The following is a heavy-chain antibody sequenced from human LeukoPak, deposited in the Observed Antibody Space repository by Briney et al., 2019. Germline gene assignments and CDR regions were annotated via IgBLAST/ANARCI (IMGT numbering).Heavy chain of an antibody. Sequence: SETLSLTCTVSGGSISSSSYYWGWIRQPPGKGLEWIGSIYYSGSTYYNPSLKSRVTISVDTSKNQFSLKLSSVTAADTAVYYCARSILLWFGELSDWFDPWGQGTLVTVSS. CDR3: ARSILLWFGELSDWFDP. CDR1: GGSISSSSYY. V-gene: IGHV4-39*01. CDR2: IYYSGST. J-gene: IGHJ5*02. D-gene: IGHD3-10*01.